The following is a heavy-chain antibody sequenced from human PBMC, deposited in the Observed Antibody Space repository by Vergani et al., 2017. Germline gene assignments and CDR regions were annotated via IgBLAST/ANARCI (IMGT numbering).Heavy chain of an antibody. CDR2: ISQSGRT. J-gene: IGHJ4*02. Sequence: QVQLQESGPGLVQPSETLSLTCTVSGYSISSGHYWGWIRHSPGTGLEWIGSISQSGRTYYSPSLKSRLTISRDTSKNQFSLNLNSVIAADTAVYFCATSIVGFCVSPNCLGAFESWGQGTLVTVSS. D-gene: IGHD1-1*01. CDR1: GYSISSGHY. V-gene: IGHV4-38-2*02. CDR3: ATSIVGFCVSPNCLGAFES.